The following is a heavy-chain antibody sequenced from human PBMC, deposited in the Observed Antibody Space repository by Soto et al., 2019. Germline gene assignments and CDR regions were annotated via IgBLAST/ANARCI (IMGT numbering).Heavy chain of an antibody. CDR3: ANSPPPTVTRYGRYFDL. V-gene: IGHV1-69*14. CDR2: IIPIFGTA. J-gene: IGHJ2*01. CDR1: GGTFSSYA. Sequence: QVQLVQSGAAVKKPGSSVKVSCKASGGTFSSYAINWVRQAPGQGLEWMGGIIPIFGTANYAQKFQGRVTITADKSTNTAYMERRSRRYEETAVYYSANSPPPTVTRYGRYFDLWGRGNLVTVSS. D-gene: IGHD4-17*01.